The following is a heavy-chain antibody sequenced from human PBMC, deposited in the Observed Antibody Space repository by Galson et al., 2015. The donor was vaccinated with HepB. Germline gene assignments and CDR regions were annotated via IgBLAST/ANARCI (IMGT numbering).Heavy chain of an antibody. CDR3: ARDAVSFAAVDL. J-gene: IGHJ2*01. V-gene: IGHV4-59*01. D-gene: IGHD6-13*01. CDR2: IHYSGST. Sequence: SETLSLTCTVSGGSISSYYWSWIRQPPGKGLEWIGYIHYSGSTNYNPSLKSRVTISVDTSKNQFSLKLSSVTAADTAVYYCARDAVSFAAVDLWGRGTLVTVSS. CDR1: GGSISSYY.